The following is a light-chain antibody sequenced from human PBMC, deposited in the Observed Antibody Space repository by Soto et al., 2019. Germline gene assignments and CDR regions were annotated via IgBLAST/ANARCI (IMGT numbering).Light chain of an antibody. CDR2: DSI. J-gene: IGLJ2*01. CDR3: GTWDISSSIVV. CDR1: SSNIGGYF. Sequence: QSVLTHPPSVSAAPGQKVTISCSGSSSNIGGYFVSWYQQFPGTAPKLLIYDSIQRPSGIPDRFSGSKSGTSATLAITGLQTGHVAYYYCGTWDISSSIVVFGRGT. V-gene: IGLV1-51*01.